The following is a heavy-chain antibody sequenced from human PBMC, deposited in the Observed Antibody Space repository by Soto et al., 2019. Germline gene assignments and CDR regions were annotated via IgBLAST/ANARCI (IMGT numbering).Heavy chain of an antibody. J-gene: IGHJ6*02. CDR1: GGTFSRFA. Sequence: QGHLVRPGAEVKKPGSSVRVSGKASGGTFSRFAISWVRQAPGQGLEWVGKIIPGFATPNYAQKFRGRVTLTADESTSTDYMELRGLRSDDTAVYYCARNRGGGCSGGSCSPGEEMDVWGQGTTVTVSS. V-gene: IGHV1-69*18. D-gene: IGHD2-15*01. CDR3: ARNRGGGCSGGSCSPGEEMDV. CDR2: IIPGFATP.